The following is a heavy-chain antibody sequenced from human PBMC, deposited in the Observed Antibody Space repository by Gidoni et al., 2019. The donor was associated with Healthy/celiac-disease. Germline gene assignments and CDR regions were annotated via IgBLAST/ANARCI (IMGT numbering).Heavy chain of an antibody. Sequence: QLQLQESGPGLVKLSETLSLTCTVSGCSIRSSSYYWGWIRQPPGKGLEWIGSIYYSGSTYYNPALKSRVTISVGTSKNQFSLKLSSVTAADTAVYYCARLGGSGSPPFDYWGQGTLVTVSS. CDR1: GCSIRSSSYY. V-gene: IGHV4-39*01. CDR2: IYYSGST. J-gene: IGHJ4*02. D-gene: IGHD3-10*01. CDR3: ARLGGSGSPPFDY.